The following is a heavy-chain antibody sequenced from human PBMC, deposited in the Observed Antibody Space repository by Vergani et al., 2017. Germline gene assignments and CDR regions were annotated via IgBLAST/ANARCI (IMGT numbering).Heavy chain of an antibody. J-gene: IGHJ3*02. CDR2: ISYDGSNK. Sequence: QVQLVESGGGVVQPGRSLRLSCAASGFTFRSYAMHWVRQAPGKGLEWVAVISYDGSNKYYADSVKGRFTISSDNSKNTLYLQMNSLRAEDTAVYYCARDRITMVRAFDIWGQGTMVTVSS. D-gene: IGHD3-10*01. CDR3: ARDRITMVRAFDI. CDR1: GFTFRSYA. V-gene: IGHV3-30-3*01.